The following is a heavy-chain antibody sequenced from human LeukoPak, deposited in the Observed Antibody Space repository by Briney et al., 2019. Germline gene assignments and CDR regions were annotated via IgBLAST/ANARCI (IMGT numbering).Heavy chain of an antibody. D-gene: IGHD5-12*01. CDR2: ISSSGSTI. CDR3: ARDRRWLRREYNWFDP. J-gene: IGHJ5*02. Sequence: PGXXLRLSCAASGFTFSDYYMSWIRQAPGKGLEWVSYISSSGSTIYYADSVKGRFTISRDNAKNSLYLQMNSLRAEDTAVYYCARDRRWLRREYNWFDPWSQGTLVTVSS. CDR1: GFTFSDYY. V-gene: IGHV3-11*04.